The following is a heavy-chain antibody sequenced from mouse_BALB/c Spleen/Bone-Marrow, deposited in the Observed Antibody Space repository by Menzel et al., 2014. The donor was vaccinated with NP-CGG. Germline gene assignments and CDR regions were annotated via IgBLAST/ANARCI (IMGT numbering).Heavy chain of an antibody. V-gene: IGHV1-14*01. CDR1: GYTFTSYV. CDR3: ARTTVVDIYWYFDV. CDR2: INPYNDGS. D-gene: IGHD1-1*01. Sequence: VQLQQSGPELVKPGASVKMSCKASGYTFTSYVLHWVKQKPGQGLEWIGYINPYNDGSKYNEKFKGKATLTSDKSSSTAYMELSSLTSEDSAVYYCARTTVVDIYWYFDVWGAGPTVTVSS. J-gene: IGHJ1*01.